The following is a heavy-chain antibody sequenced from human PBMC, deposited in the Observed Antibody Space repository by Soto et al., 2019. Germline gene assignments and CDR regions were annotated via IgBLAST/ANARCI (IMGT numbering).Heavy chain of an antibody. CDR1: GYTFTSYY. J-gene: IGHJ6*02. V-gene: IGHV1-46*01. CDR3: AREGGAGTTTIKYYYGMDV. Sequence: ASVKVSCKASGYTFTSYYMHWVRQAPGQGLEWMGIINPSGGSTSYAQKFQGRVTMTRDTSTSTVYMELSSLRSEDTAVYYCAREGGAGTTTIKYYYGMDVWRQGTTVTVSS. D-gene: IGHD6-13*01. CDR2: INPSGGST.